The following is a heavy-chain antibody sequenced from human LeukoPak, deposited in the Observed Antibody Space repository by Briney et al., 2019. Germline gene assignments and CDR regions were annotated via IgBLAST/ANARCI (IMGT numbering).Heavy chain of an antibody. CDR2: IFYSGST. J-gene: IGHJ3*02. V-gene: IGHV4-39*07. Sequence: SDTLSLTCTVSGGSISTSNYYWGWIRQPPGKGLEWIGNIFYSGSTYYSPSLKSRVTISLDTSRNQFSLKLSSVTAADTAVYYCARDLGHIVSGAFDIWGQGTMVTVSS. CDR3: ARDLGHIVSGAFDI. D-gene: IGHD2-21*01. CDR1: GGSISTSNYY.